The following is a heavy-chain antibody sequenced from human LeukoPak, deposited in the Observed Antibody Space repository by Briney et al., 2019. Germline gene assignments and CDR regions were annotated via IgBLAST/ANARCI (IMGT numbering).Heavy chain of an antibody. J-gene: IGHJ4*02. V-gene: IGHV3-11*01. CDR2: ISGNGGTK. Sequence: SGGSLRLSCAASGFTFSNYYISWIRQAPGKGLEWVSYISGNGGTKYDADSVKGRFIMTRDSAKKSVYLQMTSLRVEDTAVYYCGRGIPVDYWGQGLLVTVSS. CDR3: GRGIPVDY. CDR1: GFTFSNYY.